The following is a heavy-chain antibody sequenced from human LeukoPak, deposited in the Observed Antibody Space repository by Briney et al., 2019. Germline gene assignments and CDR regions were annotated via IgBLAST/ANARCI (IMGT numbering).Heavy chain of an antibody. Sequence: GGSLRLSCAASGFTFSSYSMNWVRQAPGKGLEWVSSISSSSGYIYYADSVKGRFTISRDNAKNSLYLQMNSLRAEDTAVYYCARVGPYCSGGSCYDYWGQGTLVTVFS. CDR3: ARVGPYCSGGSCYDY. CDR2: ISSSSGYI. CDR1: GFTFSSYS. V-gene: IGHV3-21*01. J-gene: IGHJ4*02. D-gene: IGHD2-15*01.